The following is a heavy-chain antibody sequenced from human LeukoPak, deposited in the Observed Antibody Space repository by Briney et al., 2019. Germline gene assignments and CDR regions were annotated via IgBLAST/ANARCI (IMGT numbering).Heavy chain of an antibody. J-gene: IGHJ6*02. Sequence: ASVKVSCKASGGTFSSYAISWVRQAPGQGLEWMGGIIPIFGTANYAQKFQGRVTITADESTSTAYMELSSLRSEDTAVYYCASSGSAGYSYGVYYYYGMDVWGQGTTVTVS. CDR2: IIPIFGTA. CDR1: GGTFSSYA. D-gene: IGHD5-18*01. V-gene: IGHV1-69*13. CDR3: ASSGSAGYSYGVYYYYGMDV.